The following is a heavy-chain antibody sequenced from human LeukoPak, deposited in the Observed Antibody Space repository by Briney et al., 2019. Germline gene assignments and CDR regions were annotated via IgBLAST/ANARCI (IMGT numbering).Heavy chain of an antibody. CDR3: ARVFETSTNWEVFDI. Sequence: ASVKVSCKASGGTFRTHAITWVRQAPGQGLEWMGRIIPILGIANYAQKFQGRVTITADKSTSTAYMEVRSLRSEDTAVYYCARVFETSTNWEVFDIWGQGTMVSVSS. CDR2: IIPILGIA. CDR1: GGTFRTHA. V-gene: IGHV1-69*04. J-gene: IGHJ3*02. D-gene: IGHD5/OR15-5a*01.